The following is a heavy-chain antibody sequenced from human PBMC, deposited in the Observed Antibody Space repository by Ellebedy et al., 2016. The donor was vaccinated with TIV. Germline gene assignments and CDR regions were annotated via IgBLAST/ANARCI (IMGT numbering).Heavy chain of an antibody. Sequence: GESLKISCAASGFTLSDHYMDWVRQVPGKGLEWVANINQDGSDKSYVDSVEGRFTISRGNAKYSLFLQMDSLGAEDTAVYYCARGGASSSRYWRNWGRGALVTVSS. J-gene: IGHJ4*02. V-gene: IGHV3-7*01. CDR2: INQDGSDK. D-gene: IGHD6-13*01. CDR3: ARGGASSSRYWRN. CDR1: GFTLSDHY.